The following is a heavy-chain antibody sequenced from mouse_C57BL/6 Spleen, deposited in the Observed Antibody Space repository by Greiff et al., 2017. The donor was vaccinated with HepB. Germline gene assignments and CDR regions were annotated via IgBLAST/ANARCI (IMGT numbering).Heavy chain of an antibody. V-gene: IGHV3-1*01. Sequence: VQLQESGPGMVKPSQSLSLTCTVTGYSITSGYDWHWIRHFPGNKLEWMGYISYSGSTNYNPSLKSRISITHDTSKNHFFLKLNSVTTEDTATYYCARERVGYFDYWGQGTTLTVSS. CDR1: GYSITSGYD. CDR2: ISYSGST. CDR3: ARERVGYFDY. J-gene: IGHJ2*01. D-gene: IGHD1-1*02.